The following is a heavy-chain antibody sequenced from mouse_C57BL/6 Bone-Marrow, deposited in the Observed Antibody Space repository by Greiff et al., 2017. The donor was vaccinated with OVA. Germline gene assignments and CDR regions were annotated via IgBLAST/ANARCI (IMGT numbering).Heavy chain of an antibody. V-gene: IGHV1-50*01. Sequence: QVQLQQPGAELVKPGASVKLSCKASGYTFTSYWMQWVKQRPGQGLEWIGEIDPSDSYTNYNQKFKGKATLTVDTSSSTAYMQLSSLTSEDSAVYYWARSHYYDYIDYWGQGTTLTVAS. CDR2: IDPSDSYT. J-gene: IGHJ2*01. CDR3: ARSHYYDYIDY. CDR1: GYTFTSYW. D-gene: IGHD2-4*01.